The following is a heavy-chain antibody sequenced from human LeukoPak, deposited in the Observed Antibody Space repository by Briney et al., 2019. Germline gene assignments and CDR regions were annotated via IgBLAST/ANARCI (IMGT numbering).Heavy chain of an antibody. CDR3: ARNLVGPTDVDY. D-gene: IGHD1-26*01. V-gene: IGHV1-2*02. Sequence: ASVKLSCKTSGYTFTDYYIHWVRQAPGQGLEWMGWINTNSGGTNYAQKFQGRVTITRDTSISTAYMDLSSLTSDDTAVYYCARNLVGPTDVDYWGQGTPVTVSA. CDR1: GYTFTDYY. J-gene: IGHJ4*02. CDR2: INTNSGGT.